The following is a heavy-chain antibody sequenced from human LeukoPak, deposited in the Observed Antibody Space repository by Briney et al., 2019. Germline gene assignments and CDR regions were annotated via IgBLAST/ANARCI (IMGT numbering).Heavy chain of an antibody. CDR1: GGSNSSGCYF. CDR2: IYYSGST. J-gene: IGHJ4*02. Sequence: SQTVSLPCTVCGGSNSSGCYFWTWIRQHPGKGLEWIGYIYYSGSTYYNQSLKSRVTISVDTSKNQFSLKLSSVTAADTAVYYCARDGGSYWGEGTLVTVSS. V-gene: IGHV4-31*03. D-gene: IGHD2-15*01. CDR3: ARDGGSY.